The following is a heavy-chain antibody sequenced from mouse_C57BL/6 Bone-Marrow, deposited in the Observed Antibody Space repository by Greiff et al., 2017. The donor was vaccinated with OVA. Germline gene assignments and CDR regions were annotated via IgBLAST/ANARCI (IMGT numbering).Heavy chain of an antibody. CDR1: GYTFTDYE. V-gene: IGHV1-15*01. D-gene: IGHD2-3*01. Sequence: VLLVESGAELVRPGASVTLSCKASGYTFTDYEMHWVKQTPVHGLEWIGAIDPETGGTAYNQKFKGKAILTADKSSSTAYMELRSLTSEDSAVYYCTRLRWFFFDCWGQGTTLTVSS. J-gene: IGHJ2*01. CDR2: IDPETGGT. CDR3: TRLRWFFFDC.